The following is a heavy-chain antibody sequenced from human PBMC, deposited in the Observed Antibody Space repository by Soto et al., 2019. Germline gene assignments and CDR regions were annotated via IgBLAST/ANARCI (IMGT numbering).Heavy chain of an antibody. CDR3: ARGYCSSTSCFDP. CDR2: IYYSGST. D-gene: IGHD2-2*01. CDR1: GGSISSGGYY. Sequence: QVQLQESGPGLVKPSQTLSLTCTVSGGSISSGGYYWSWIRQHPGKGLEWIGYIYYSGSTNYNPSLKSRVTISVETSKNQFSLKLSSVTAADTAVYYCARGYCSSTSCFDPWGQGTLVTVSS. V-gene: IGHV4-31*03. J-gene: IGHJ5*02.